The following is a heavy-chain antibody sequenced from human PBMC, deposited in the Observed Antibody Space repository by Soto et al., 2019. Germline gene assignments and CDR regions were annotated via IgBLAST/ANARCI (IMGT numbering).Heavy chain of an antibody. D-gene: IGHD6-6*01. CDR1: GFTFSSYA. CDR3: AKDLYSSSSHPGYNWFDP. Sequence: GGSLRLSCAASGFTFSSYAMSWVRQAPGKGLEWVSAISGSGGSTYYADSVKGRFTISRDNSKNTLYLQMNSLRAEDTAVYYCAKDLYSSSSHPGYNWFDPWGQGTLVTVSS. J-gene: IGHJ5*02. CDR2: ISGSGGST. V-gene: IGHV3-23*01.